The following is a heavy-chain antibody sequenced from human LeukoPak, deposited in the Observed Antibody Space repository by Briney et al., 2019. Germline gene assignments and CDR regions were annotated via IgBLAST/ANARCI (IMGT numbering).Heavy chain of an antibody. Sequence: PSETLSLTCAVYGGSFSGYYWSWIRQPPGKGLEWIGEINHSGSTNYNPSLKSRVTISVDTSRNQFSLKLSSVTAADTAVYYCARGRVPSALAYCGSDCYSLDYWGQGTLVTVSS. CDR2: INHSGST. J-gene: IGHJ4*02. V-gene: IGHV4-34*01. D-gene: IGHD2-21*02. CDR1: GGSFSGYY. CDR3: ARGRVPSALAYCGSDCYSLDY.